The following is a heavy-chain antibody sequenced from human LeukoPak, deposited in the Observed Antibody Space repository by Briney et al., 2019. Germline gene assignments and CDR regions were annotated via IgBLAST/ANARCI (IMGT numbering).Heavy chain of an antibody. V-gene: IGHV4-61*01. J-gene: IGHJ6*02. CDR1: GGSFSSGSYY. CDR2: IYYSGST. Sequence: SETLSLTCTVSGGSFSSGSYYWSWIRQPPGKGLEWIGYIYYSGSTNYNPSLKSRVTISVDTSKNQFSLKLSSVTAADTAVYYCARDRYENYYDSSGISPADYYGMDVWGQGTTVTVSS. CDR3: ARDRYENYYDSSGISPADYYGMDV. D-gene: IGHD3-22*01.